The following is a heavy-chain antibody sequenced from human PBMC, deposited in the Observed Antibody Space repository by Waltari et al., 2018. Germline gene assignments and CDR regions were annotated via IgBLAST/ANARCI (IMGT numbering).Heavy chain of an antibody. CDR3: ARDPSLGPLYYGMDV. J-gene: IGHJ6*02. CDR2: IIPSFGTA. D-gene: IGHD3-16*01. CDR1: GGPFSSYA. V-gene: IGHV1-69*01. Sequence: QVQLVQSGAEVKKPGSSVKVSCKASGGPFSSYAISWVRQAPGQGLEWMGGIIPSFGTANYAQKFQGRVTITADESTSTAYMELSSLRSEDTAVYYCARDPSLGPLYYGMDVWGQGTTVTVSS.